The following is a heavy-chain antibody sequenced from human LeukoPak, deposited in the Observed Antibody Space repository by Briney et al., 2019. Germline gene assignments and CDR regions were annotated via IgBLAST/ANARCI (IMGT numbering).Heavy chain of an antibody. J-gene: IGHJ4*02. D-gene: IGHD2-2*01. Sequence: PGGSLRLSCAASGFTFSSYAMSWVRQAPGKGLEWVSGISGSGGSTYNADSVKGRFTISGDNSKNTLYLQMNSLRAEDTAVYYCAKEFMLRTVCSSTSCYDIGAFDYWGQGTLVIVSS. CDR2: ISGSGGST. V-gene: IGHV3-23*01. CDR3: AKEFMLRTVCSSTSCYDIGAFDY. CDR1: GFTFSSYA.